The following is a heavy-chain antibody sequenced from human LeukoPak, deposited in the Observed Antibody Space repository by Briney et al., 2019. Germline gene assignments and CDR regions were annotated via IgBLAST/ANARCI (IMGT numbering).Heavy chain of an antibody. CDR1: GGSISSSSYY. CDR3: ARPNAYTRYCSSTSCYTSNRFDY. J-gene: IGHJ4*02. CDR2: IYYSGST. D-gene: IGHD2-2*02. Sequence: PSETLSLTCTVSGGSISSSSYYWGWIRQPPGKGLEWIGSIYYSGSTNYNPSLKSRVTISVDTSKNQFSLKLGSVTAADTAVYYCARPNAYTRYCSSTSCYTSNRFDYWGQGTLVTVSS. V-gene: IGHV4-39*07.